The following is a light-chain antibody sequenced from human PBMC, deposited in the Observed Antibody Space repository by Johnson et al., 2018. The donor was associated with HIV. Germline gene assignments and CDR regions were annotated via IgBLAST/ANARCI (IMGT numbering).Light chain of an antibody. V-gene: IGLV1-44*01. CDR1: SSNIGSNS. CDR3: AAWDDSLNGYV. J-gene: IGLJ1*01. CDR2: TNN. Sequence: QSVLTQAPSASGTPGQGVTISCSGSSSNIGSNSVNWYQQLPGTAPKLLIYTNNQRPSGVPDRFSGSKFGTSASLAISGLQAEDEADYYCAAWDDSLNGYVFGTGTQVTVL.